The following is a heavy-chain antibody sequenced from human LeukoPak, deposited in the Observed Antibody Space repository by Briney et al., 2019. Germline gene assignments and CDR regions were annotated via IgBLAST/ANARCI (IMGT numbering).Heavy chain of an antibody. V-gene: IGHV1-69*13. CDR1: GYTFTSYY. CDR3: ARGIRTYDAFDI. Sequence: GASVKVSCKASGYTFTSYYIHWVRQAPGQGLEWMGGIIPIFGTANYAQKFQGRVTITADESTSTAYMELSSLRSEDTAVYYCARGIRTYDAFDIWGQGAMVTVSS. D-gene: IGHD1-14*01. CDR2: IIPIFGTA. J-gene: IGHJ3*02.